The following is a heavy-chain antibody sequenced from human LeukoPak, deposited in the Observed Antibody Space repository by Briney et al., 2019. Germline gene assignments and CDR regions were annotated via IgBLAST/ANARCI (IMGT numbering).Heavy chain of an antibody. CDR3: AKRRYCSSTSCYAFDY. V-gene: IGHV3-23*01. J-gene: IGHJ4*02. D-gene: IGHD2-2*01. CDR1: GFTFSSYA. CDR2: ISGSGGST. Sequence: GGSLRLSCAASGFTFSSYAMNWVRQAPGKGLEWVSPISGSGGSTYYADSVKGRFTISRDNSKNTLYLQMNSLRAEDTAIYYCAKRRYCSSTSCYAFDYWGQGTLVTVSS.